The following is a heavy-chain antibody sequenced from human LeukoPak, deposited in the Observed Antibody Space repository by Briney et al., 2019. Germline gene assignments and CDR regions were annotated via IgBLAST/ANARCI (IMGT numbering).Heavy chain of an antibody. Sequence: PGGSLRLSCAASGFTFSSYSMNWVRQAPGKGLEWVSYISSSSSTIYYADSVKGRFTISRDNAKNSLYLQMNSLRDEDTAVYYCARVGVLRFLERPYGMDVWGRGTTVTVSS. CDR1: GFTFSSYS. J-gene: IGHJ6*02. V-gene: IGHV3-48*02. D-gene: IGHD3-3*01. CDR3: ARVGVLRFLERPYGMDV. CDR2: ISSSSSTI.